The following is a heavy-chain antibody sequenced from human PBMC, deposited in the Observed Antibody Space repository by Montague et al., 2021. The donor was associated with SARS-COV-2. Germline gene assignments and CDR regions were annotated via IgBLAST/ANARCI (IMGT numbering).Heavy chain of an antibody. V-gene: IGHV4-4*02. D-gene: IGHD1-26*01. CDR2: IYNTGSN. CDR3: ARKGSGRPDLAY. J-gene: IGHJ4*02. CDR1: GDSISTDNW. Sequence: SETLSLTCAVSGDSISTDNWCSWVRLPPGKGLERVGEIYNTGSNNYKPPIKSRVSMSVDNTCNQFSLRLTSVTAADTAIYYCARKGSGRPDLAYWGQGTLVTVSS.